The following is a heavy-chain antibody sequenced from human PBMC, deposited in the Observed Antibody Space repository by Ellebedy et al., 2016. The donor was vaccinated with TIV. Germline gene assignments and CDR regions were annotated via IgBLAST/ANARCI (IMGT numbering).Heavy chain of an antibody. CDR1: GFTFSDYP. V-gene: IGHV3-64D*09. CDR2: ITYNGGST. J-gene: IGHJ4*02. Sequence: GESLKISCSASGFTFSDYPMFWVRQAPGKGLEYVSAITYNGGSTYYADSVKGRFTISRDNSRSTLYLQMSSLRTEDTAVYYCVKDQVCSGGSCYDDWWGQGTLVTVSS. CDR3: VKDQVCSGGSCYDDW. D-gene: IGHD2-15*01.